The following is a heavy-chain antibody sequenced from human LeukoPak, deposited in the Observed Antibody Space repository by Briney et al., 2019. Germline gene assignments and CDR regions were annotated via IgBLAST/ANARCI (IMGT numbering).Heavy chain of an antibody. V-gene: IGHV1-46*01. D-gene: IGHD1-1*01. Sequence: ASVKVSCKTSGYSFTSYNLHWVRQAPGQRLEWMGIIKPSGGNTNYAQKFQGRVTMTRDTSISTAYMELSRLRSDDTAVYYCARDKQLDWAHYYYYYMDVWGKGTTVTVSS. CDR1: GYSFTSYN. CDR3: ARDKQLDWAHYYYYYMDV. CDR2: IKPSGGNT. J-gene: IGHJ6*03.